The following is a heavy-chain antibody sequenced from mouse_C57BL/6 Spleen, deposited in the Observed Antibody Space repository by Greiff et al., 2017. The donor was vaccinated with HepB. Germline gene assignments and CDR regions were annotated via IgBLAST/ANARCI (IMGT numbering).Heavy chain of an antibody. J-gene: IGHJ2*01. V-gene: IGHV1-81*01. D-gene: IGHD1-1*01. CDR2: IYPRSGNT. CDR1: GYTFTSYG. Sequence: VKLMESGAELARPGASVKLSCKASGYTFTSYGISWVKQRTGQGLEWIGEIYPRSGNTYYNEKFKGKATLTADKSSSTAYMELRSLTSEDSAVYFCAREDYYGSSEYYFDYWGQGTTLTVSS. CDR3: AREDYYGSSEYYFDY.